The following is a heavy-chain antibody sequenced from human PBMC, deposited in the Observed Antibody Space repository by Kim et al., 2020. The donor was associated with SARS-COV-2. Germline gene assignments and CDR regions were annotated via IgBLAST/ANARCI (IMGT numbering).Heavy chain of an antibody. CDR3: ARGRQWLVRNYYYYGMDV. J-gene: IGHJ6*02. CDR2: MNPNSGNT. V-gene: IGHV1-8*01. D-gene: IGHD6-19*01. Sequence: ASVKVSCKASGYTFTSYDINWVRQATGQGLEWMGWMNPNSGNTGYAQKFQGRVTMTRNTSISTAYMELSSLRSEDTAVHYCARGRQWLVRNYYYYGMDVWGQGTTVTVSS. CDR1: GYTFTSYD.